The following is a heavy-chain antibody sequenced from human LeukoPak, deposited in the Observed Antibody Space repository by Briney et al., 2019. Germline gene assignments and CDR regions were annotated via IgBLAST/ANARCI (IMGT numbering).Heavy chain of an antibody. CDR3: AKARGRNEQWPQAFDY. D-gene: IGHD1-14*01. Sequence: GGSLRLSCAASGFTFSSYAMSWVRQAPGKGLEWVSAISGSGGSTYYADSVKGRFTISRDNSKNTLYLQMSSLRAEDTAVYYCAKARGRNEQWPQAFDYWGQGTLVTVSS. CDR2: ISGSGGST. CDR1: GFTFSSYA. J-gene: IGHJ4*02. V-gene: IGHV3-23*01.